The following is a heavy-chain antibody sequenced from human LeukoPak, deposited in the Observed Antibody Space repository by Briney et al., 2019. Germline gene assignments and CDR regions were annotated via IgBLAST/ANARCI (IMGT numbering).Heavy chain of an antibody. CDR1: GGSISSSSYY. Sequence: SETLSLTCTVSGGSISSSSYYWGWIRQPPGKGLEWIGSIYYSGSTYYNPSLKSRVTISVDTSKNQFSLKLSSVTAADTAVYYCARKVATEHYNWFDPWGQGTLVTVSS. D-gene: IGHD5-12*01. CDR3: ARKVATEHYNWFDP. J-gene: IGHJ5*02. CDR2: IYYSGST. V-gene: IGHV4-39*07.